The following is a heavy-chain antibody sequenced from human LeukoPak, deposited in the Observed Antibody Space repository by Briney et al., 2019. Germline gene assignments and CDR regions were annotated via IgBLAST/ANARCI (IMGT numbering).Heavy chain of an antibody. Sequence: LETPSLTCTVSGGSTRSSSYYWGWVRQPPGKGLGWSGSIDYSGSTYYNPSLKSRVTISVDTSKNQFSLKLSSVTAADTAVYYCATANLRWIQLLHFDYWGQGTLVTVAS. V-gene: IGHV4-39*05. CDR3: ATANLRWIQLLHFDY. CDR1: GGSTRSSSYY. J-gene: IGHJ4*02. D-gene: IGHD5-18*01. CDR2: IDYSGST.